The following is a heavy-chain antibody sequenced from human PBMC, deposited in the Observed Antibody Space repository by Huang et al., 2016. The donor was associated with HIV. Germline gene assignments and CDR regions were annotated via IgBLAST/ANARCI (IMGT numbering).Heavy chain of an antibody. J-gene: IGHJ3*01. CDR2: IRYDGNNN. CDR3: VKERGSSRARSSFDF. V-gene: IGHV3-30*02. D-gene: IGHD6-13*01. CDR1: GFPFSAYG. Sequence: QVRLVESGGGVVQPGASLTLSCSASGFPFSAYGMDWVRQAPCKGLECVSFIRYDGNNNYLIGSVKGRFTISRDNSNNTLYLRMNSLRPEDTAVYYCVKERGSSRARSSFDFWGQGTSVIVSS.